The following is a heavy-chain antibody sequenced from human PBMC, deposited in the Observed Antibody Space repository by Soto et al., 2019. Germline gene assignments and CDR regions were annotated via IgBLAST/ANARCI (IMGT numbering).Heavy chain of an antibody. CDR1: GGSISSSSYY. CDR3: ARHRERRGDFDY. Sequence: ETLSRTGPVSGGSISSSSYYWGWIRQPPGKGLEWIGSIYYSGSTYYNPSLKSRVTISVDTSKNQLSLKLSSVTAADTAVYYCARHRERRGDFDYWGQGTLVTVYS. V-gene: IGHV4-39*01. CDR2: IYYSGST. J-gene: IGHJ4*02. D-gene: IGHD1-1*01.